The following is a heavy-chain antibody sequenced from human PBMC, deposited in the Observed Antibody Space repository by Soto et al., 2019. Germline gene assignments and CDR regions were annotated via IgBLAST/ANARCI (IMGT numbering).Heavy chain of an antibody. Sequence: EVHLLQSGGGLVQPGGSLRLSCATSGFTLSKSVMSWVRQAPGKGLEWVSTIAGKTYYSDSVKGRFTISRDNSQSTLYLQLNSLRAEDTAVYYCARKIDVPTGMLDHGGQGTLVTVSS. V-gene: IGHV3-23*01. CDR3: ARKIDVPTGMLDH. CDR1: GFTLSKSV. J-gene: IGHJ4*02. CDR2: IAGKT. D-gene: IGHD1-1*01.